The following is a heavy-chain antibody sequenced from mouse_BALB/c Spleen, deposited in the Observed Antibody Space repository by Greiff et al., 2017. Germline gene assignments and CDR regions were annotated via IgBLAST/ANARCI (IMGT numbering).Heavy chain of an antibody. Sequence: DVKLVESGGGLVKPGGSLKLSCAASGFTFSSYAMSWVRQTPEKRLEWVASISSGGSTYYPDSVKGRFTISRDNARNILYLQMSSLRSEDTAMYYCARGRYGNSYYFDYWGQGTTLTVSS. D-gene: IGHD2-10*02. J-gene: IGHJ2*01. CDR2: ISSGGST. V-gene: IGHV5-6-5*01. CDR1: GFTFSSYA. CDR3: ARGRYGNSYYFDY.